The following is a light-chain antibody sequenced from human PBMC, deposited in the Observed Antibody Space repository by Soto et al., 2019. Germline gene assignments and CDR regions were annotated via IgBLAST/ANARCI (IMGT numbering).Light chain of an antibody. CDR1: QSVSSSY. CDR3: QQYGSSPHT. V-gene: IGKV3-20*01. Sequence: EIVLTQSPGTLSLSPGERATLSCRASQSVSSSYLAWYQHKPGQAPRLLIYGASSRATGIPDRFSGSGSGTDFTLTISRLEPEDFAVYYCQQYGSSPHTFGQGNKLEI. CDR2: GAS. J-gene: IGKJ2*01.